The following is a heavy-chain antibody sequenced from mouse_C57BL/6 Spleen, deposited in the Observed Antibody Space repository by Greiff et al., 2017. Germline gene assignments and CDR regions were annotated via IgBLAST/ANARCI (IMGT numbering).Heavy chain of an antibody. V-gene: IGHV1-7*01. Sequence: QVQLKESGAELAKPGASVKLSCKASGYTFTSYWMHWVKQRPGQGLEWIGYINPSSGYTKYNQKFKDKATLTADKSSSTAYMQLSSLTYEDSAVYYCASYDYDRGGFAYWGQGTLVTVSA. CDR2: INPSSGYT. D-gene: IGHD2-4*01. J-gene: IGHJ3*01. CDR3: ASYDYDRGGFAY. CDR1: GYTFTSYW.